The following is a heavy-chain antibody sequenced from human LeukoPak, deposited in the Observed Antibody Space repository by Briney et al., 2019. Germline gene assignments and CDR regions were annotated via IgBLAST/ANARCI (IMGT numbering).Heavy chain of an antibody. V-gene: IGHV3-64D*09. Sequence: GGSLRLSCSASGFTFSNYAMHWVRQAPGKGLKYVSAISSNGGSTYYADSVKGRFTISRDNSKNTLYLQMSSLRAEDTAVYYCVRGTVATIELGFDPWGQGTLVTVSS. J-gene: IGHJ5*02. CDR2: ISSNGGST. CDR1: GFTFSNYA. D-gene: IGHD1-14*01. CDR3: VRGTVATIELGFDP.